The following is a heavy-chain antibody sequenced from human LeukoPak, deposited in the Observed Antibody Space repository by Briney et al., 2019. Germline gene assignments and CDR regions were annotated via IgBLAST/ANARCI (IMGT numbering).Heavy chain of an antibody. CDR1: GFTFSSYA. CDR3: ATPVQKEVVVVAANDY. CDR2: ISYDGSNK. J-gene: IGHJ4*02. D-gene: IGHD2-15*01. Sequence: PGGSLRLSCAASGFTFSSYAMHWVRQAPGKGLEWVAVISYDGSNKYYADSVKGRFTISRDNSKNALYLQMNSLRAEDTAVYYCATPVQKEVVVVAANDYWGRGTLVTVSS. V-gene: IGHV3-30-3*01.